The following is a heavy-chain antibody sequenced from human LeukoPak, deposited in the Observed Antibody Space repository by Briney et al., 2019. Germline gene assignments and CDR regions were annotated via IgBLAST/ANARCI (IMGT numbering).Heavy chain of an antibody. Sequence: GASVKVSCKASGYTFTSYGISWVRQAPGQGLEWMGWISAYNGNTNYAQKLQGRVTMTRNTSISTAYMELSSLISEDTAVYYCARVGLGKETFDFWGQGTLVTVSS. J-gene: IGHJ4*02. V-gene: IGHV1-18*01. CDR1: GYTFTSYG. D-gene: IGHD1-26*01. CDR3: ARVGLGKETFDF. CDR2: ISAYNGNT.